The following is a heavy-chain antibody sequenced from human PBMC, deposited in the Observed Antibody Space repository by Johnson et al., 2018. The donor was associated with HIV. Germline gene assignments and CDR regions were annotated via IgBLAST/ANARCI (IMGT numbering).Heavy chain of an antibody. V-gene: IGHV3-30*02. CDR1: GFTFSSYG. CDR2: IRYDGSNK. Sequence: QVQLVESGGGVVQPGGSLRLSCAASGFTFSSYGMHWVRQAPGKGLEWVAFIRYDGSNKYYADSVKGRFTISRDNSKNTLYLQMNSLRAEDTAMYYCARDGTETGPDDAFDIWGQGTMVTVSS. D-gene: IGHD1-1*01. CDR3: ARDGTETGPDDAFDI. J-gene: IGHJ3*02.